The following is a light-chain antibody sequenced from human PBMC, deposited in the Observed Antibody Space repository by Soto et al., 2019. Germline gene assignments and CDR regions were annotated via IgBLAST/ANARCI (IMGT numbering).Light chain of an antibody. V-gene: IGKV1-9*01. J-gene: IGKJ5*01. CDR3: QQRNSYPIT. CDR2: TAS. CDR1: QGISSY. Sequence: DIQLTQSPSFLSANVGDRVTITCRASQGISSYLAWYQQKPGKAPNLLIHTASTLQSGVPSRFSGSGSGTEFTLTISSLQPEDFATYYCQQRNSYPITFGQGTRLEIK.